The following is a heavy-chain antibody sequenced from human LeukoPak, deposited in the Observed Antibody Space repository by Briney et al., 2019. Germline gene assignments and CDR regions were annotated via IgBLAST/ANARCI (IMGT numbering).Heavy chain of an antibody. Sequence: PGGSLRLSCAASGFTFSSYAMSWVRQAPGKGLEWVGFIRSKAYGGTTEYAASVKGRFTISRDDSKSTAYLQMNSLKTEDTAVYYCTRDQEDSGPYYYMDVWGKGTTVTVSS. CDR3: TRDQEDSGPYYYMDV. CDR2: IRSKAYGGTT. V-gene: IGHV3-49*04. D-gene: IGHD6-25*01. J-gene: IGHJ6*03. CDR1: GFTFSSYA.